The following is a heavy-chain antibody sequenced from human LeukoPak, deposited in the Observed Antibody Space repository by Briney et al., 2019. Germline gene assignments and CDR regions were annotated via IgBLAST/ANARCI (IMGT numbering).Heavy chain of an antibody. CDR2: INHSGST. J-gene: IGHJ6*02. CDR3: ARGRVGYNWNDYYYYGMDV. V-gene: IGHV4-34*01. Sequence: SETLSLTCAVYGGSLSGYYWSWIRQPPGKGLEWLGEINHSGSTNYNPSLKSRVTISVDTSKNKFSLKLSSVTAADTAVYYCARGRVGYNWNDYYYYGMDVWGQGTTVTVSS. CDR1: GGSLSGYY. D-gene: IGHD1-20*01.